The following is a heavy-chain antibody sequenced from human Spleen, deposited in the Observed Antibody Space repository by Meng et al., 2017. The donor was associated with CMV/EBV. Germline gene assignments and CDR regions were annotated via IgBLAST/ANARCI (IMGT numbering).Heavy chain of an antibody. V-gene: IGHV3-23*01. CDR3: AKASVIVAGWGYLQH. D-gene: IGHD1-26*01. Sequence: GESLKISCAASGFSFSGYAMNWVRQAPGKGLEWLSSISGSGGMTYYADSVKGRFTISRDNSKNTLYLQMNSLRAEGTAVYYCAKASVIVAGWGYLQHWGLGTLVTVSS. CDR2: ISGSGGMT. J-gene: IGHJ1*01. CDR1: GFSFSGYA.